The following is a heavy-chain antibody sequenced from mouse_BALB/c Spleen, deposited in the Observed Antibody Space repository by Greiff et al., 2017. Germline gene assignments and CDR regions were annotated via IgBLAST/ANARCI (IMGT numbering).Heavy chain of an antibody. CDR2: IYPGDGDT. CDR1: GYAFSSYW. J-gene: IGHJ2*01. D-gene: IGHD2-1*01. CDR3: ARGDGNYFDY. V-gene: IGHV1-80*01. Sequence: LQESGAELVRPGSSVKISCKASGYAFSSYWMNWVKQRPGQGLEWIGQIYPGDGDTNYNGKFKGKATLTADKSSSTAYMQLSSLTSEDSAVYFCARGDGNYFDYWGQGTTLTVSS.